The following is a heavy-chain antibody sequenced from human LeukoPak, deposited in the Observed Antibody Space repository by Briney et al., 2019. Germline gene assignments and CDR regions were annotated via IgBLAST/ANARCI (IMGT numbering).Heavy chain of an antibody. CDR2: IHTSGST. Sequence: SETLSLTCTVSGGSISGFHWSWIRQPAWKGLEWIGRIHTSGSTNYNPSLKSRVIMSVDTSKNQFYLNMRSVNAADTAVYYCARDLSSILPTKYWGQGTLVTVSS. V-gene: IGHV4-4*07. J-gene: IGHJ4*02. CDR3: ARDLSSILPTKY. D-gene: IGHD1-26*01. CDR1: GGSISGFH.